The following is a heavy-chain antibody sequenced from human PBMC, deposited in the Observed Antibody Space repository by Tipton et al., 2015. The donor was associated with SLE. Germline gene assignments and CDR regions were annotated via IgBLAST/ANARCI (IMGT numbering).Heavy chain of an antibody. Sequence: SLRLSCAASGFTFSSYWMHWVRQAPGKGLEWVSVIYSGGSTYYTDSVKGRFTISRHNSKNTLYLQMNSLRVEDTAVYYCARDPYSSSWYYMDVWGKGTTVTVSS. CDR3: ARDPYSSSWYYMDV. CDR1: GFTFSSYW. V-gene: IGHV3-53*04. J-gene: IGHJ6*03. CDR2: IYSGGST. D-gene: IGHD6-13*01.